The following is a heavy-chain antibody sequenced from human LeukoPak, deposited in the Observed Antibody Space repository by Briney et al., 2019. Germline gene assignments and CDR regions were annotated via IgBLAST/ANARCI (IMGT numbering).Heavy chain of an antibody. Sequence: EASVTVSCKASGYTFTGYYIHWVRQAPGQGLEWMGWINPNSGDTNYPQKFQGRVTVTRDTSISIAYMELSRLRSDDTAVYYCARDREQQLVPWGQGTLVTVSS. CDR3: ARDREQQLVP. D-gene: IGHD6-13*01. CDR2: INPNSGDT. CDR1: GYTFTGYY. V-gene: IGHV1-2*02. J-gene: IGHJ5*02.